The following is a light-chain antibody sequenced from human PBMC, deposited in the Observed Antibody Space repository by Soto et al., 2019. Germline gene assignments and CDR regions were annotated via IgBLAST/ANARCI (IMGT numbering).Light chain of an antibody. J-gene: IGKJ2*01. Sequence: EIVLTQSPGTLSLSPGERATLSCRASQSVSSSYLAWYQQRPGQAPRLLVYGAASRATAIPDRFSGSGSGTDFTLTISRLEPEDVAVYYCQQYGSSPQYTFGQGTKLEIK. CDR2: GAA. CDR1: QSVSSSY. V-gene: IGKV3-20*01. CDR3: QQYGSSPQYT.